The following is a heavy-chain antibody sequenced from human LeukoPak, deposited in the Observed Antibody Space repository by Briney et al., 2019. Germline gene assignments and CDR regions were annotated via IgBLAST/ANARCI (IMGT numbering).Heavy chain of an antibody. Sequence: ASVKVSCKASGYTSTGYYMHWVRQAPGQGLEWMGWINPNSGGTNYAQKFQGRVTMTRDTSISTAYMELSRLRSDDTAVYYCARGARITIFGVVTPLHYWGQGTLVTVSS. D-gene: IGHD3-3*01. J-gene: IGHJ4*02. V-gene: IGHV1-2*02. CDR3: ARGARITIFGVVTPLHY. CDR1: GYTSTGYY. CDR2: INPNSGGT.